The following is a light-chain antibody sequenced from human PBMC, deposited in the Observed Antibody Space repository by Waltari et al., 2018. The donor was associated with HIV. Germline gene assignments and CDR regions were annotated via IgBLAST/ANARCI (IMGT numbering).Light chain of an antibody. V-gene: IGLV5-45*01. CDR3: MIWYSSAWV. CDR2: YRSDSDK. J-gene: IGLJ3*02. CDR1: SGINVGTYR. Sequence: QAVLTQPASLSASPGASASLTCTLRSGINVGTYRIYWYQQKPGSPPRYLLRYRSDSDKEPGSGVPSRFAGSKDASANAGILLISGLQAEDEADYYCMIWYSSAWVFGGGTKLTVL.